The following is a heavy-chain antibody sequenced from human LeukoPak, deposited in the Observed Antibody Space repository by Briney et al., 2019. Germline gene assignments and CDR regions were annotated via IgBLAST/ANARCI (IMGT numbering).Heavy chain of an antibody. CDR3: AKEREYCSSGSCHYDLDV. Sequence: SETLSLTGTVSGDSMKSYCWTWIRQPPGKGLEWIGYIYYTGSTNYNPSLKSRVTISVDTSKNQFSLKLSSVTAADTAVYYCAKEREYCSSGSCHYDLDVWGQGTTVTVSS. CDR1: GDSMKSYC. CDR2: IYYTGST. V-gene: IGHV4-59*01. D-gene: IGHD2-15*01. J-gene: IGHJ6*02.